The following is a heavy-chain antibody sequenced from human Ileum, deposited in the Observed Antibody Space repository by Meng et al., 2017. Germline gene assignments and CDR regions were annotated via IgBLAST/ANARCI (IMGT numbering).Heavy chain of an antibody. D-gene: IGHD1-26*01. Sequence: VQLQESGPGLGKSSPTLSLTCTVSGGSISSGDYYWSWIRQPPGKGLEWIGYIFDTGPPSYSPPLRSRLSISMDTSKNQFSLRLTSVSAADTAVYYCAASLDGNRFDPWGQGTLVTVSS. CDR2: IFDTGPP. CDR3: AASLDGNRFDP. CDR1: GGSISSGDYY. V-gene: IGHV4-30-4*01. J-gene: IGHJ5*02.